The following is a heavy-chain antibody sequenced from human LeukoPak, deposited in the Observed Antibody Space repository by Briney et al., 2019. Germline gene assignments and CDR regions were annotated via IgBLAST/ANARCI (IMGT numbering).Heavy chain of an antibody. V-gene: IGHV1-46*01. CDR1: GYTFSTYY. Sequence: ASVTVSCKASGYTFSTYYMHWVRQAPGQGLEWMGAINPSGGSISYAQKFQGRVTVTRDTSTSTVYMELSSLRSEDTAVYYCARYYSNYCFDYWGQGTLVTVSS. J-gene: IGHJ4*02. D-gene: IGHD4-11*01. CDR2: INPSGGSI. CDR3: ARYYSNYCFDY.